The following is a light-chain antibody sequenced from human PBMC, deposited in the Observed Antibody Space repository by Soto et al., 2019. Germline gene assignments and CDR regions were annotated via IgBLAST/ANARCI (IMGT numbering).Light chain of an antibody. Sequence: EIVLTQSPGTLSLSPGERATLSCKAIYSVISSYFALFQLLSCHASRLVIFVASRRAIGIPDRFSGSGSGTDFTLTISRLVHPGFAVYCCDQYGSSCTFGQGTKVDIK. V-gene: IGKV3-20*01. CDR2: VAS. CDR3: DQYGSSCT. J-gene: IGKJ1*01. CDR1: YSVISSY.